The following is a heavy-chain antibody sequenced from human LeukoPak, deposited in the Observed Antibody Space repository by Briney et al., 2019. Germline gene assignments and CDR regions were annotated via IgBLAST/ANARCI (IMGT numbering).Heavy chain of an antibody. Sequence: PSETLSLTCAVSGGSISSSNWWSWVRQPPGKGLEWIGEIYHSGSTSYNPSLKSRVTISVDKSKNQFSLKLSSVTAADTAVYYCASYCGGDCYSWGAFDIWGQGTMVTVSS. D-gene: IGHD2-21*02. V-gene: IGHV4-4*02. CDR2: IYHSGST. CDR3: ASYCGGDCYSWGAFDI. CDR1: GGSISSSNW. J-gene: IGHJ3*02.